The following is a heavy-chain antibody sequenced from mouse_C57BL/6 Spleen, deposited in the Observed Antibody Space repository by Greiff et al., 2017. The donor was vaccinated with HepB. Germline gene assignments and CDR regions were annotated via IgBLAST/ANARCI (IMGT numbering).Heavy chain of an antibody. D-gene: IGHD1-3*01. J-gene: IGHJ4*01. Sequence: VHVKQSGPELVKPGASVKMSCKASGYTFTDYNMHWVKQSHGKSLEWIGYINPNNGGTSYNQKFKGKATLTVNKSSSTAYMELRSLASDDSSVYYCAREEKLSFYAMDYWGEGTSVTVAS. CDR2: INPNNGGT. CDR3: AREEKLSFYAMDY. V-gene: IGHV1-22*01. CDR1: GYTFTDYN.